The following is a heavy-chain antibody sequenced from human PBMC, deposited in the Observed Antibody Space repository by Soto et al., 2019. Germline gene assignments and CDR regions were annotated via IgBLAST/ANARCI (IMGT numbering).Heavy chain of an antibody. CDR3: ARPRAYYYDSSGYHESIDY. J-gene: IGHJ4*02. CDR1: GGTFSSYA. V-gene: IGHV1-69*01. CDR2: IIPIFCTA. Sequence: QVQLVQSGAEVKKPGSSVKVSCKASGGTFSSYAISWVRQAPGQGLEWMGGIIPIFCTANYAQKFQGRVTITADESTSTAYMELSSLRSEDTAVYYCARPRAYYYDSSGYHESIDYWGQGTLVTVSS. D-gene: IGHD3-22*01.